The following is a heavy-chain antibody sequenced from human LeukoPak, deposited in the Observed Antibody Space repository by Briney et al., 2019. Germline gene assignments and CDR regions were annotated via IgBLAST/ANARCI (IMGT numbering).Heavy chain of an antibody. CDR2: VNPNSGGT. CDR3: ARADRLHGGPYLIGP. V-gene: IGHV1-2*02. Sequence: ASVKVSCKTSGYSFTDYYMHWVRQAPGQGLEWMGWVNPNSGGTSSAQKFQGRVTMTRDTSITTVYMEVRWLTSDDTAVYYCARADRLHGGPYLIGPWGQGTLVTVSS. J-gene: IGHJ5*02. D-gene: IGHD2-21*01. CDR1: GYSFTDYY.